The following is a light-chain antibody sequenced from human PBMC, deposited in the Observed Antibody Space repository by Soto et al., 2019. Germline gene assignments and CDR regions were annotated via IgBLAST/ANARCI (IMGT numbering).Light chain of an antibody. J-gene: IGKJ1*01. CDR3: QQYNSYSRKT. CDR1: QGISTF. V-gene: IGKV1-9*01. CDR2: AAS. Sequence: IQLTQSPSFLSASVGDRVTITCRASQGISTFLAWYQQRPGKAPKFLIYAASTLQNGVPSRFSGSGSGTEFTLTISSLQPDDFATYYCQQYNSYSRKTFGQGTKVDIK.